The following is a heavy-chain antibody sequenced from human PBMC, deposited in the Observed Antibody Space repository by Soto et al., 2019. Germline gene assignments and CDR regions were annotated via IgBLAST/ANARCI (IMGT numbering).Heavy chain of an antibody. CDR3: AKGHGDYGGNYIDS. J-gene: IGHJ4*02. Sequence: EVQLLESGGGLVQPGGSLRLSCGASGFAFSNYGMTWVRQAPGKGLEWVSSITGRGGATHYADSVKGRFTISRDNSKNTLFLQMNGLRAEDTAVYYCAKGHGDYGGNYIDSWGQGTLLTVSS. CDR1: GFAFSNYG. CDR2: ITGRGGAT. V-gene: IGHV3-23*01. D-gene: IGHD4-17*01.